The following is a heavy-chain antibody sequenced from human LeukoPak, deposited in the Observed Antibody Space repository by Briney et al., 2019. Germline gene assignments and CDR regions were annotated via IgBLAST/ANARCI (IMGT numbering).Heavy chain of an antibody. CDR3: AREYSSSSGRLYDY. V-gene: IGHV1-2*02. D-gene: IGHD6-6*01. CDR1: GYTFTGYY. CDR2: IAPNSGGA. Sequence: ASVKVSCKASGYTFTGYYMHWVRQAPGQGLEWMGWIAPNSGGANYAQKFQGRVTMTRDTSISTAYMEVSRLRSDDTAVYYCAREYSSSSGRLYDYWGQGTLVTVSS. J-gene: IGHJ4*02.